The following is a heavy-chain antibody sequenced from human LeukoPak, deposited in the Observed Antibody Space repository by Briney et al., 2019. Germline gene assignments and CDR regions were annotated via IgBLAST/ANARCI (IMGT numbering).Heavy chain of an antibody. CDR3: AKDLVGSGNHSY. CDR2: ISYVGSNK. V-gene: IGHV3-30*18. Sequence: PGRSLRLSCAASGFTFSSYGMHWVRQAPGKGLEWVGVISYVGSNKYYADSVKGRFTISRDNSKNTLYRQMNSLRAEDTAVYYCAKDLVGSGNHSYWGQGTLVTVSS. J-gene: IGHJ4*02. CDR1: GFTFSSYG. D-gene: IGHD3-10*01.